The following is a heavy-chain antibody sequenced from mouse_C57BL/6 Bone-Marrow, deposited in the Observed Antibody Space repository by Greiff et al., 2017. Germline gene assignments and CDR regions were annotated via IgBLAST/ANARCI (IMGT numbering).Heavy chain of an antibody. J-gene: IGHJ1*03. D-gene: IGHD4-1*01. Sequence: QVQLQQSGAELAKPGASVQLSCKASGYTFTSYWMHWVKQRPGQGLEWIGYINPSSGYTKYNQKFKDKATLTADKSSSTAYMQLSSLTYEDSAVDDCARLPNWEDVYWYFDVWGTGTTVTVAS. CDR1: GYTFTSYW. V-gene: IGHV1-7*01. CDR3: ARLPNWEDVYWYFDV. CDR2: INPSSGYT.